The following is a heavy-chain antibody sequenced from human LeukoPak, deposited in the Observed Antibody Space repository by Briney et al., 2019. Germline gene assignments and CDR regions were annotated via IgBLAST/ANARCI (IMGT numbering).Heavy chain of an antibody. CDR3: AGLKGPPGYFDY. CDR2: IYYSGST. J-gene: IGHJ4*02. V-gene: IGHV4-39*01. Sequence: SETLSLTCTVSGGSISSSSYYWGWIRQPPGKGLEWIGSIYYSGSTYYNPSLKSRVTISVDTSKNQFSLKLSSVTAADTAVYYCAGLKGPPGYFDYWGQGTLVTVSS. CDR1: GGSISSSSYY.